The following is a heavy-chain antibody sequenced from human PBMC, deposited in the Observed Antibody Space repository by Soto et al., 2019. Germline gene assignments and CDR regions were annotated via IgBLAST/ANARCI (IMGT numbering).Heavy chain of an antibody. CDR1: GFTFSSYE. CDR2: ISSSGSTI. J-gene: IGHJ4*02. V-gene: IGHV3-48*03. D-gene: IGHD5-18*01. CDR3: ATQRGCSYGGVPDY. Sequence: GGSLRLSCAASGFTFSSYEMNWVRQAPGKGLEWVSYISSSGSTIYYADSVKGRFTISRDNAKNSLYLQMNSLRAEDTAVYYCATQRGCSYGGVPDYWGQGTLVTVSS.